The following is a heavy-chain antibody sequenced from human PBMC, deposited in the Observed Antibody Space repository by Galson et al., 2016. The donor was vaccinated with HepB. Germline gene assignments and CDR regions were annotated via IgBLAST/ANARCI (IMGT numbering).Heavy chain of an antibody. D-gene: IGHD2/OR15-2a*01. CDR3: ARDLAPCNFDY. Sequence: SLRLSCAASGFTFSSYAMSWVRQAPGKGLEWVSGISGRGGSTYYTDSVKGRFTISRDNSQKTLYLQMNSLRADDAAVYCCARDLAPCNFDYWGQGTLVTVSS. CDR1: GFTFSSYA. CDR2: ISGRGGST. V-gene: IGHV3-23*01. J-gene: IGHJ4*02.